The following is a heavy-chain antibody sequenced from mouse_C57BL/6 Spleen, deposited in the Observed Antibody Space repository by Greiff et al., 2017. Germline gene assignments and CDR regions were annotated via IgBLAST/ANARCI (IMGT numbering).Heavy chain of an antibody. Sequence: VQGVDSGGGLVQPGGSLKLSCAASGFTFSDYYMYWVRQTPEKRLEWVAYISNGGGSTYYPDTVKGRFTISRDNAKNTLYLQMSRLKSEDTAMYYCARHYYGSSLYYAMDYWGQGTSVTVSS. D-gene: IGHD1-1*01. CDR3: ARHYYGSSLYYAMDY. J-gene: IGHJ4*01. CDR1: GFTFSDYY. CDR2: ISNGGGST. V-gene: IGHV5-12*01.